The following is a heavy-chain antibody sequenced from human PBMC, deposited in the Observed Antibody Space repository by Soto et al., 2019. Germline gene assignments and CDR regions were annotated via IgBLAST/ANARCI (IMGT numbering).Heavy chain of an antibody. D-gene: IGHD1-1*01. Sequence: SQTLSLTCAISGDSVSSNSAAWNWIRQSPSGGLEWLGRTYYRSKWFNDYAVSVKSRITINPDTSKKQFSLKLRSVTAADTAVYYCVRDGTKTLRDWFDPWGQGISVTVSS. V-gene: IGHV6-1*01. CDR3: VRDGTKTLRDWFDP. CDR1: GDSVSSNSAA. CDR2: TYYRSKWFN. J-gene: IGHJ5*02.